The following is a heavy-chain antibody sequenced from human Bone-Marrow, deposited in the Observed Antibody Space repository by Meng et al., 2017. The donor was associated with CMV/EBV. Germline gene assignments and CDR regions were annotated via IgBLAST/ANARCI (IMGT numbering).Heavy chain of an antibody. CDR1: GFTFSSYS. V-gene: IGHV3-21*01. D-gene: IGHD1-26*01. CDR2: ISSSSSYI. CDR3: ARDAGTVGATLFDY. J-gene: IGHJ4*02. Sequence: GGSLRLSCAASGFTFSSYSMNWVRQAPGKGLEWVSSISSSSSYIYYADSVKGRFTISRDNAKNSLYLQMNSLRAEDTAVYYCARDAGTVGATLFDYWGQGTLVTVSS.